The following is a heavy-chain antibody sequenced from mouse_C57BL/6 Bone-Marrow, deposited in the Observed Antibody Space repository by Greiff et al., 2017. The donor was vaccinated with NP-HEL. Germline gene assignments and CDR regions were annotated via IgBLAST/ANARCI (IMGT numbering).Heavy chain of an antibody. Sequence: EVKLMESGGDLVKPGGSLKLSCAASGFTFSSYGMSWVRQTPDKRLEWVATISSGGSYTYYPDSVKGRFTISRDNAKNTLYLQMSSLKSEDTAMLYWARRYDDGVGWVGEGGGGTRVSVGAGRGAGGEGGGVDEGVGRGGA. CDR2: ISSGGSYT. CDR3: ARRYDDGVGWVGEGGGGTRVSVGAGRGAGGEGGGVDEGVGR. D-gene: IGHD2-4*01. V-gene: IGHV5-6*02. CDR1: GFTFSSYG. J-gene: IGHJ1*01.